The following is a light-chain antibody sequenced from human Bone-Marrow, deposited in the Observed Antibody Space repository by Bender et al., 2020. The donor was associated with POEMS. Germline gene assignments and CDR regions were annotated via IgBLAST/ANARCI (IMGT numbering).Light chain of an antibody. CDR2: DDS. Sequence: SYVLTQPPSVSVAPGRTATITCGGNNIGSKRVHWYQQKPGQAPVLVVYDDSDRPSGIPDRFSGSNSGSMATLIISRVEAGDEADYYCQVWDTNYDHFVFGTGTQVTVL. J-gene: IGLJ1*01. V-gene: IGLV3-21*03. CDR1: NIGSKR. CDR3: QVWDTNYDHFV.